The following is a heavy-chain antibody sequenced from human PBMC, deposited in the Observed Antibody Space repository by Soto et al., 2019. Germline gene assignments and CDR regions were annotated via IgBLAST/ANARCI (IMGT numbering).Heavy chain of an antibody. CDR1: GYTFTSYY. D-gene: IGHD3-3*01. Sequence: ASVKVSCKASGYTFTSYYMHWVRQAPGQGLEWMGIIHPSGGSTRYAQKFQGRVTMTRDTSTGTVYMELSSLRAEDTAVYYCARETVGDFWSGYYIEGVGYGGYYYYYGMDVWGQGTTVTVSS. CDR2: IHPSGGST. J-gene: IGHJ6*02. V-gene: IGHV1-46*01. CDR3: ARETVGDFWSGYYIEGVGYGGYYYYYGMDV.